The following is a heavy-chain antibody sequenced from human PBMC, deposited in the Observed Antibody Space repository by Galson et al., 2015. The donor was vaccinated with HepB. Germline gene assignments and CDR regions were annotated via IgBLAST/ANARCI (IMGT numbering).Heavy chain of an antibody. D-gene: IGHD7-27*01. V-gene: IGHV5-51*01. Sequence: QSGAEVKQPGESLKISCTGSGYRFSTYWIAWVRQMPGKGLEWMGIVYPGDSDTRYSPSFQGLVTISADKSISTAYLQWSSLKASDTAVYYRARPLTVPTGGFDSWGQGTLVTVSP. CDR3: ARPLTVPTGGFDS. J-gene: IGHJ4*02. CDR2: VYPGDSDT. CDR1: GYRFSTYW.